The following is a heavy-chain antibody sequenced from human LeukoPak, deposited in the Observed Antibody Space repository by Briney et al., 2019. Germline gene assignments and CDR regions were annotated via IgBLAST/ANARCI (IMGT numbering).Heavy chain of an antibody. CDR2: IYYSGST. CDR3: ARRAGAAFDY. Sequence: SETLSLTCAVYGGSFSGYYWSWIRQPPGKGLEWIGYIYYSGSTNYNPSLKSRVTISVDTSKNQFSLKLSSVTAADTAVYYCARRAGAAFDYWGQGTLVTVSS. J-gene: IGHJ4*02. V-gene: IGHV4-59*08. CDR1: GGSFSGYY. D-gene: IGHD1-26*01.